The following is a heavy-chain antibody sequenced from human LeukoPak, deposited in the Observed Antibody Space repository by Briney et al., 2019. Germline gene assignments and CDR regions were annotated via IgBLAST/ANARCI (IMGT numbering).Heavy chain of an antibody. J-gene: IGHJ4*02. V-gene: IGHV1-2*04. CDR2: INPNSGGT. D-gene: IGHD4-23*01. CDR3: ARAARTMTTVVTPGRDFDY. Sequence: ASVKVSCKASGYTFTGYYMHWVRQAPGQGLEWMGWINPNSGGTNYAQKFQGWVTMTRDTSISTAYMELSRLRSDDTAVYYCARAARTMTTVVTPGRDFDYWGQGTLVTVSS. CDR1: GYTFTGYY.